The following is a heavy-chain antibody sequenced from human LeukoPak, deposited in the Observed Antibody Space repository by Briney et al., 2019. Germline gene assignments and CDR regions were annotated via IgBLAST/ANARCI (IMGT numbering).Heavy chain of an antibody. CDR2: ISDYNGNT. CDR1: GYTFTGYY. CDR3: ARDDHFYYDSSGYTFDP. J-gene: IGHJ5*02. D-gene: IGHD3-22*01. V-gene: IGHV1-18*04. Sequence: ASVKVSCKASGYTFTGYYMHWVRQAPGQGLEWMGWISDYNGNTNYAQKLQGRVTMTTDTSTSTAYMELRSLRSDDTAVYYCARDDHFYYDSSGYTFDPWGQGTLVTVSS.